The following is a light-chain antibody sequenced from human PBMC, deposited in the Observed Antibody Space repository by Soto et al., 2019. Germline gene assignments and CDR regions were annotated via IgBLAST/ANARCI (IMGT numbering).Light chain of an antibody. CDR3: QQTDSTPQT. CDR2: AAS. Sequence: DIQMTQSPSSLSASVGDRVTIFCRASQSIRNYVSWYQQKPGTAPKLLIRAASTLQSGVPSRFSGSGSGTDFILTISSLQIEDFATYFCQQTDSTPQTFGQGTNVEI. J-gene: IGKJ1*01. CDR1: QSIRNY. V-gene: IGKV1-39*01.